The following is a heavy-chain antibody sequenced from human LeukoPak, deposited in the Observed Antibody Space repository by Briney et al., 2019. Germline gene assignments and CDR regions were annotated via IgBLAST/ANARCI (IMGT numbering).Heavy chain of an antibody. CDR2: IKQDGSEK. V-gene: IGHV3-7*02. CDR3: ARGGRSGAQYFDL. Sequence: PGGSLRLSCAASGFSFSNYWMDWVRQAPGKGLEWVANIKQDGSEKKCLDSVKGRFTISRDNAQNSLYLQMNSLRVEDTAVYYCARGGRSGAQYFDLWGRGTLVTVSS. J-gene: IGHJ2*01. CDR1: GFSFSNYW. D-gene: IGHD3-3*01.